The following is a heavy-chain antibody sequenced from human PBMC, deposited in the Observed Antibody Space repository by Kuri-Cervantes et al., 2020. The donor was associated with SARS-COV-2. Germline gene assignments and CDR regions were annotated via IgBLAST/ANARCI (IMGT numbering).Heavy chain of an antibody. CDR2: ISWDGGST. D-gene: IGHD6-13*01. V-gene: IGHV3-43D*04. CDR1: GFTFDDYA. CDR3: ARDQSGIAAAGTNDY. J-gene: IGHJ4*02. Sequence: GESLKISCAASGFTFDDYAMHWVRQALGKGLEWVSLISWDGGSTYYADSVKGRFTISRDNAKNSLYLQMNSLRAEDTAVYYCARDQSGIAAAGTNDYWGQGTLVTVSS.